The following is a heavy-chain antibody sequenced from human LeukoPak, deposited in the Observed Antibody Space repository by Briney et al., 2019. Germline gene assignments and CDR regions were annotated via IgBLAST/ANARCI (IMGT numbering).Heavy chain of an antibody. D-gene: IGHD6-13*01. CDR3: ARGSSSWFPF. CDR1: GVSVSCKLSS. CDR2: TYYRSKWYD. V-gene: IGHV6-1*01. J-gene: IGHJ4*02. Sequence: SRTLSLTCAISGVSVSCKLSSWHWFRHSSSRGLEWLGRTYYRSKWYDDYGVSVKGRISIIPDTSKNQISLHLNSVTLDDTAVYFCARGSSSWFPFWGQGTLVTVSS.